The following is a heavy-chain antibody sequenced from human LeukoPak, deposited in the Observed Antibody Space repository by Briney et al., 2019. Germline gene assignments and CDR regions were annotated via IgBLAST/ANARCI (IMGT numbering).Heavy chain of an antibody. CDR1: GFTFDDHG. D-gene: IGHD1-26*01. CDR2: INWNGGST. V-gene: IGHV3-20*04. Sequence: GGPLRLSCAASGFTFDDHGMSGVRQVPGKGLEGVSGINWNGGSTGYADSVKGRFTISRDNAKNSLYLQMNSLRAEDTALYYCAAGERNSWYFDYWGQGTLVTVSS. CDR3: AAGERNSWYFDY. J-gene: IGHJ4*02.